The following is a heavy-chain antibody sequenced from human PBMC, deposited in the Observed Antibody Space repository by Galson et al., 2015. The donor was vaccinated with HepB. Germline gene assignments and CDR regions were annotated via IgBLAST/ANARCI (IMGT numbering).Heavy chain of an antibody. Sequence: LRLSCAASGFTFSAYSMNWVHQAPGKGLEWVSCISPSSRDIYYADSVQGRFTISRDNAKNSLYLQMNSLRGEDTAVYYCASAPSGYDVDYWGQGTLVTVSS. D-gene: IGHD3-22*01. V-gene: IGHV3-21*01. CDR3: ASAPSGYDVDY. CDR1: GFTFSAYS. CDR2: ISPSSRDI. J-gene: IGHJ4*02.